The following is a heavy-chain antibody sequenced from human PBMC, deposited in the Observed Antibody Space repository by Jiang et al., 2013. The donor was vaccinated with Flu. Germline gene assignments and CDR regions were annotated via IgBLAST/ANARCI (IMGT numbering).Heavy chain of an antibody. D-gene: IGHD3-10*01. CDR3: GRIYGYYYHYIDV. J-gene: IGHJ6*03. V-gene: IGHV1-8*01. Sequence: YAPQLQGRLTLSRDTSTSTAYMELTSVTSADTAVYYCGRIYGYYYHYIDVWGEGTTVTVSS.